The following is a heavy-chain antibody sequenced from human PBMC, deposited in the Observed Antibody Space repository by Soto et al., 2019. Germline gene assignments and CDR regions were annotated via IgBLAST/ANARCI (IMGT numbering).Heavy chain of an antibody. Sequence: EVQLVETGGGLIQPGGSLRLSCAASGFTVSSNYMSWVRQAPGKGLEWVSVIYSGGSTYYADSVKGRFTISRDNSKNTLYLQMNSLRAEDTAVYYCARVMLLESWFDPWGQGTLVTVSS. V-gene: IGHV3-53*02. J-gene: IGHJ5*02. CDR2: IYSGGST. D-gene: IGHD2-15*01. CDR3: ARVMLLESWFDP. CDR1: GFTVSSNY.